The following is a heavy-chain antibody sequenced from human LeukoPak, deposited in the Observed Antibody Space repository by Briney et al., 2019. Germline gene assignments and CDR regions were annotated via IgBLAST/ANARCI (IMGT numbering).Heavy chain of an antibody. V-gene: IGHV4-31*03. CDR2: ISYSGST. CDR1: GGSISSDGFY. Sequence: PSETLSLTCTVSGGSISSDGFYWSWVRQHPGKALEWIGYISYSGSTYYNPSLKSRVSVSLDTSKSPFSLKLTSVTAADTAVYFCARGPSYCDFWGQGTLVTVSS. J-gene: IGHJ4*02. CDR3: ARGPSYCDF.